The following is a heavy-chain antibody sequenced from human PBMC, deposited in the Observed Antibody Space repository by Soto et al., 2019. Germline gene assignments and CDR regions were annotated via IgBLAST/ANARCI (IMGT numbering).Heavy chain of an antibody. CDR2: INHSGST. D-gene: IGHD3-3*01. V-gene: IGHV4-34*01. J-gene: IGHJ4*02. CDR1: GGSFSGYY. Sequence: SETLSLTCAVYGGSFSGYYWSWIRQPPGKGLEWIGEINHSGSTNYNPSLKSRVTISVDTSKNQFSLKLSSVTAADTAVYYCARGRMVGRFLEWLSRVLDYWGQGTLVTVSS. CDR3: ARGRMVGRFLEWLSRVLDY.